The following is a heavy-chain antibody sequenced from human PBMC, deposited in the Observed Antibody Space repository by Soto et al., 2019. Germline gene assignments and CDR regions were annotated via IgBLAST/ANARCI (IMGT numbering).Heavy chain of an antibody. CDR3: ARDSDSSSWLFQY. J-gene: IGHJ4*02. V-gene: IGHV1-69*01. D-gene: IGHD6-13*01. Sequence: VQLVQSGAEVKKPGSSVRISCKASGGTFSYISWVRQAPGQGLEWMGGIIPMFGTLKYAQRFQGRLTITAEESTSTAYLELSSLRSEDTAFYYCARDSDSSSWLFQYWGQGTLVTVSS. CDR1: GGTFSY. CDR2: IIPMFGTL.